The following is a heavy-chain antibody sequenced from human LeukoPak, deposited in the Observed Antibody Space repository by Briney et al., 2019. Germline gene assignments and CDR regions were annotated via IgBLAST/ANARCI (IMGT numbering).Heavy chain of an antibody. J-gene: IGHJ3*01. CDR3: ARQPANTAAFDV. CDR2: VRDNGES. V-gene: IGHV4-59*08. D-gene: IGHD5-18*01. Sequence: TPSETLSLTCSVSGGSINAFYWSWLRQPPGKGLEWIAYVRDNGESNYNPSLKSRVAISLDTANNQSALRLNFVTAADTAIYYCARQPANTAAFDVWGQGTMVTVSS. CDR1: GGSINAFY.